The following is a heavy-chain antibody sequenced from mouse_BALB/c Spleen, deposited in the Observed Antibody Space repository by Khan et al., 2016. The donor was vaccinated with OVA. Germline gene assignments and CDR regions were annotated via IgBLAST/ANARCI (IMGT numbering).Heavy chain of an antibody. CDR1: GYTFTSYW. CDR3: ANHGSSSAWLTY. D-gene: IGHD1-1*01. V-gene: IGHV1-7*01. CDR2: INPSTGYT. J-gene: IGHJ3*01. Sequence: VQLQESGAELAKPGASVKMSCKASGYTFTSYWMHWVKQRPGQGLEWIGYINPSTGYTEYTQRFKDKATLTADKSSSTAYMQLSSLTSEESAVYYCANHGSSSAWLTYWGQGTLVTVSA.